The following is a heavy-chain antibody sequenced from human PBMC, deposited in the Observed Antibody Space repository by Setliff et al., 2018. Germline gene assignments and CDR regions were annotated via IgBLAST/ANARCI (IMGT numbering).Heavy chain of an antibody. CDR1: GFTFSNHG. Sequence: PGGSLRLSCVASGFTFSNHGMLWVRQAPGKGPEWVALIWYDGDNKYYGDSVKGRFTISRDNSKNTQYLQMNSLRPGDTAVYYCARPGLPLRYYYGMDVWGQGTTVTVSS. CDR2: IWYDGDNK. J-gene: IGHJ6*02. CDR3: ARPGLPLRYYYGMDV. V-gene: IGHV3-33*08.